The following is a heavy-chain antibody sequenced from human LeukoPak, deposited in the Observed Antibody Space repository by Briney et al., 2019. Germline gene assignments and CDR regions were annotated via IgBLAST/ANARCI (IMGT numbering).Heavy chain of an antibody. CDR3: ARSSSRYCSGGSCYSGVLGYFDY. Sequence: GGSLRLSCAGSGFIFSDYWMNWVRQAPGKGLEWVSYISSSRRTISYADSVRGRFTISRDNAKNSLYLQMNSLRAEDTAVYYCARSSSRYCSGGSCYSGVLGYFDYWGQGTLVTVSS. J-gene: IGHJ4*02. V-gene: IGHV3-48*01. D-gene: IGHD2-15*01. CDR2: ISSSRRTI. CDR1: GFIFSDYW.